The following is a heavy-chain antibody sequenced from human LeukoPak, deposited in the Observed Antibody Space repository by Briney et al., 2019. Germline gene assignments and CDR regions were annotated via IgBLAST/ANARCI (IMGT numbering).Heavy chain of an antibody. CDR1: GYTFSSYG. CDR2: ISAYNGNT. D-gene: IGHD5-12*01. J-gene: IGHJ4*02. Sequence: GASVNDACKASGYTFSSYGISWVRQAPGQGLEWMGWISAYNGNTNYAQQFQGRVTVTTDTSTSTAYMELRSLRSDDTAVYYCARVPSSGYFRGYLYLGEGTLATVSS. V-gene: IGHV1-18*01. CDR3: ARVPSSGYFRGYLY.